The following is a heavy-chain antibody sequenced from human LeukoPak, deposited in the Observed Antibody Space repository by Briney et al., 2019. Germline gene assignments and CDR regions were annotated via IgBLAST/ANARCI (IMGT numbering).Heavy chain of an antibody. CDR1: GFTFSSYG. V-gene: IGHV3-15*07. J-gene: IGHJ4*02. Sequence: GGSLRLSRAASGFTFSSYGMHWVRQAPGKGLEWLGRIKSNTDGGTIDYAAPVKGRCTISRDDSEKMLFLQMNSLITEDTAVYHCTTDLRWYNIWYAGYWGQGTLVTVSS. D-gene: IGHD1-14*01. CDR3: TTDLRWYNIWYAGY. CDR2: IKSNTDGGTI.